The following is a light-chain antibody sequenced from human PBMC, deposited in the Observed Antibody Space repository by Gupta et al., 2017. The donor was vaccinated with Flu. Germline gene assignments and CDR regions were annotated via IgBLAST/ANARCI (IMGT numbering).Light chain of an antibody. CDR1: IGSIADNY. J-gene: IGLJ3*02. Sequence: NFILTQPHSVSESPGKTVTIPCTRSIGSIADNYVQWYQQRPGSAPITVIYDDNLRPSGVPDRFSGSIDSSSTSVSLTISGLKSEDDAYYYCQSYDSENQVFGGGTKLAVL. V-gene: IGLV6-57*03. CDR2: DDN. CDR3: QSYDSENQV.